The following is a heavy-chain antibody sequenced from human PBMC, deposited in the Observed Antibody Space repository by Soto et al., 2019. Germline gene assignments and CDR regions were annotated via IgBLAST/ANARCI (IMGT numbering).Heavy chain of an antibody. CDR1: GFTFSSYA. D-gene: IGHD2-15*01. V-gene: IGHV3-23*01. CDR2: LSGSGATT. Sequence: EEQLLESGGGLVHPGGSLRLSCAASGFTFSSYAMTWVRQAPGKGLEWVSALSGSGATTYYADSVKGWFTISRDNFKNTLYMQMNILRAEDTAVYYCAKPSPYTLVGAIPNYNYYGMDVCGQGTTVNVSS. CDR3: AKPSPYTLVGAIPNYNYYGMDV. J-gene: IGHJ6*02.